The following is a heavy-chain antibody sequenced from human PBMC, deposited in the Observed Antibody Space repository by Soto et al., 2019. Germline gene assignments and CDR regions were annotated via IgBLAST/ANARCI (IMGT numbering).Heavy chain of an antibody. CDR1: GGSFSSSA. J-gene: IGHJ3*02. Sequence: QVQLVQSGAEVKKTGSSVKVSCKASGGSFSSSAISCVRQAPGRGLEWVGGIVPMYDTPNYAQNFQDRVTITADESTSTAYMELRRLTSEDTAVYFCATEWGNRPVAGSEAFDIWGTGTVVTVSA. CDR3: ATEWGNRPVAGSEAFDI. CDR2: IVPMYDTP. D-gene: IGHD6-19*01. V-gene: IGHV1-69*01.